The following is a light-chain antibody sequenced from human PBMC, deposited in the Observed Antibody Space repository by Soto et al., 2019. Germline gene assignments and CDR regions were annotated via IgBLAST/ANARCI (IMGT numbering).Light chain of an antibody. J-gene: IGKJ4*01. V-gene: IGKV1-9*01. CDR2: SAS. CDR1: QPISNY. Sequence: GDRVTITCRASQPISNYLAWYQQKPGKAPELLIYSASTLQSGVPSRFSGSGGGSWTEFSLTIRALQTDDFAHYYCLQLNRYPLTFGGGTKVDIK. CDR3: LQLNRYPLT.